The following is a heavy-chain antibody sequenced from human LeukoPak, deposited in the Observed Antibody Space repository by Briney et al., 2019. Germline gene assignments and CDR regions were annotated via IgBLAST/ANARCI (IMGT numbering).Heavy chain of an antibody. J-gene: IGHJ6*03. Sequence: SETLSLTRTVAAGSISSYYWSWVRQPAGKGLEWIGRIYTSGSTNYNPSLKSRVTMSVDTSKNQFSLKLSSVTAADTAVYYCAREYGGFWSGYYTYYYYYYMDVWGKGTTVTVSS. CDR3: AREYGGFWSGYYTYYYYYYMDV. CDR1: AGSISSYY. D-gene: IGHD3-3*01. V-gene: IGHV4-4*07. CDR2: IYTSGST.